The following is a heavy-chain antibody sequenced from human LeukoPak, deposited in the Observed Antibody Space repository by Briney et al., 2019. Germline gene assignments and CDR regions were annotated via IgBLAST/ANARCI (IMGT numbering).Heavy chain of an antibody. Sequence: SGPTLVNPTQTLTLTCTFPGFSLSTRGVGVGWIRQPPGKALEGLAFIYWDDDKRYSPSLKSRLTITKDTSKNQVVLIMTNMDPVDTATYYCAHSVKGVVVITRGYNFDYWGQGTLVTVSS. CDR3: AHSVKGVVVITRGYNFDY. D-gene: IGHD3-22*01. V-gene: IGHV2-5*02. J-gene: IGHJ4*02. CDR1: GFSLSTRGVG. CDR2: IYWDDDK.